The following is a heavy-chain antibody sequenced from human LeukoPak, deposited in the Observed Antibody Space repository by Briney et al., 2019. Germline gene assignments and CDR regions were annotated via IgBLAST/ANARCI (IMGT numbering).Heavy chain of an antibody. V-gene: IGHV1-2*02. CDR1: GYTFTGYY. CDR3: ARAQGGSHFRLAFDI. J-gene: IGHJ3*02. CDR2: IKPNSGGT. Sequence: ASVKVSCNASGYTFTGYYMHWVRQAPGQGLEWMGWIKPNSGGTNYAQKFQGRVTMTRDTSISTAYMELSRLRSVDTAVYYCARAQGGSHFRLAFDIWGQRTKGTGSS. D-gene: IGHD1-26*01.